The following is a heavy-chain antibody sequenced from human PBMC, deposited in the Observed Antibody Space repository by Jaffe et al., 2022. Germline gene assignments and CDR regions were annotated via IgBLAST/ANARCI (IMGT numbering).Heavy chain of an antibody. D-gene: IGHD2-21*02. CDR2: IIPILGIA. J-gene: IGHJ3*02. V-gene: IGHV1-69*02. CDR3: AIERRTYCGGDCHKAFDI. CDR1: GGTFSSYT. Sequence: QVQLVQSGAEVKKPGSSVKVSCKASGGTFSSYTISWVRQAPGQGLEWMGRIIPILGIANYAQKFQGRVTITADKSTSTAYMELSSLRSEDTAVYYCAIERRTYCGGDCHKAFDIWGQGTMVTVSS.